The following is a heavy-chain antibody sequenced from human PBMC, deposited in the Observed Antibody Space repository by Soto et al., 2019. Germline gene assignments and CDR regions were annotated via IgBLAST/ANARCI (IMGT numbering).Heavy chain of an antibody. CDR2: ISYDGSNK. CDR3: AKAGSPTVVTLDY. J-gene: IGHJ4*02. V-gene: IGHV3-30*18. CDR1: GFTFSSYG. Sequence: QVQLVESGGGVVQPGRSLRLSCAASGFTFSSYGMHWVRQAPGKGLEWVAVISYDGSNKYYADSVKGRFTISRDNSKNTLYLQMNSLRAEDTAVYYCAKAGSPTVVTLDYWGQGTLVTVSS. D-gene: IGHD4-17*01.